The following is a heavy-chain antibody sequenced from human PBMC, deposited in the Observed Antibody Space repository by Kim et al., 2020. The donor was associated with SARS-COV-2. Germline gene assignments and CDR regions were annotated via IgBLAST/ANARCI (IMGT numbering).Heavy chain of an antibody. Sequence: GRFTISRHNSKNTLYLQMNSLRAEDTAVYYCARDRRDYSKSPYYYGMDVWGQGTTVTVSS. D-gene: IGHD4-4*01. CDR3: ARDRRDYSKSPYYYGMDV. V-gene: IGHV3-53*04. J-gene: IGHJ6*02.